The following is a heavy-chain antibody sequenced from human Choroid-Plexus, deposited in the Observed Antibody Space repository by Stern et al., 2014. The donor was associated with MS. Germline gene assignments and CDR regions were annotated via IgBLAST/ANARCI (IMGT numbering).Heavy chain of an antibody. CDR3: AKDRQWSTYFFDY. CDR2: ISYDGSDK. CDR1: GFTFSIFA. V-gene: IGHV3-30*18. D-gene: IGHD2-15*01. J-gene: IGHJ4*02. Sequence: VHLVESGGGGAQPGGPLLLSCAASGFTFSIFAMTWVRQAPGRGREWVALISYDGSDKYYADSVKGRFTIFRDNSKNTLYMHMNSLRAEDTAVYYCAKDRQWSTYFFDYWGQGSLVTVSS.